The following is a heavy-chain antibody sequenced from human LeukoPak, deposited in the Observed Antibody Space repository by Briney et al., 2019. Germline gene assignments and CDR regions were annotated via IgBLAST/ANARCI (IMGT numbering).Heavy chain of an antibody. CDR1: GYTFTSYG. CDR2: ISAYNGNT. J-gene: IGHJ4*02. CDR3: ATPYYDFWSGYYTC. Sequence: ASVKVSCKASGYTFTSYGISWVRQAPGQGLEWMGWISAYNGNTNYAQKLQGRVTMTTDTSTSTAYMELRSLRSDDTAVYYCATPYYDFWSGYYTCWGQGTLVTVSS. D-gene: IGHD3-3*01. V-gene: IGHV1-18*01.